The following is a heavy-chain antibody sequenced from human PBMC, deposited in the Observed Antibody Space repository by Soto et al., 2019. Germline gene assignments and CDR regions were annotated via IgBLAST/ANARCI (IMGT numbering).Heavy chain of an antibody. CDR3: ARDLVGLHDFWSGYYGRNYYYGMDV. D-gene: IGHD3-3*01. J-gene: IGHJ6*02. CDR2: LSGSATNT. V-gene: IGHV3-23*01. Sequence: GGSLRLSCEASGFTFGNYAMTWVRQGPGKGLEWVSALSGSATNTYYANSVKGRFTISRDNSKNTLYLQMNSLRAEDTAVYYCARDLVGLHDFWSGYYGRNYYYGMDVWGQGTTVTVSS. CDR1: GFTFGNYA.